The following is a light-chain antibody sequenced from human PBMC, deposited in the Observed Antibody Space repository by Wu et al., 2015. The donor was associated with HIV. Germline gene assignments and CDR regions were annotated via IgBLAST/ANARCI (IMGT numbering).Light chain of an antibody. CDR2: DAP. Sequence: EIVLTQSPATLSLSPGERATLSCRASQSIYNYLAWYQQRPGQPPRLLIYDAPSRATGTPGRFSGSGSETDFTLTISSLEPDDFAVYYCLHRSSWVTFGGGTKIEI. V-gene: IGKV3-11*01. J-gene: IGKJ4*01. CDR3: LHRSSWVT. CDR1: QSIYNY.